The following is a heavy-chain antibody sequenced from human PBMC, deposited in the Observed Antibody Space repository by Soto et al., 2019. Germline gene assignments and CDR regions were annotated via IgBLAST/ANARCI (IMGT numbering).Heavy chain of an antibody. CDR3: AGYNWNYYFDP. CDR1: GGSVRDGSYY. V-gene: IGHV4-61*01. J-gene: IGHJ5*02. CDR2: IYHSGST. Sequence: XGTLSLTCTVSGGSVRDGSYYWAWLRQPPGKGLEWIGHIYHSGSTIYTPSLKSRVTISIDTSKSQFSLNLNSMTAADTAVYYCAGYNWNYYFDPWGQGTLVTVSS. D-gene: IGHD1-7*01.